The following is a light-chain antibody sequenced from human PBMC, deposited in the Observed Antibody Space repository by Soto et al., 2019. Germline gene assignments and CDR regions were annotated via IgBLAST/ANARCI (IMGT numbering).Light chain of an antibody. CDR3: QQCFGSSPIT. V-gene: IGKV1-39*01. J-gene: IGKJ5*01. Sequence: DIQMTQSPSSLSASLGDTVTISCRASQNIENYLHWYQQKAGKAPEVLLYVASVLKDGVSSRFSGSGYGTDFTLTITNLLPEDFAMYYCQQCFGSSPITFGQGTRLDIK. CDR1: QNIENY. CDR2: VAS.